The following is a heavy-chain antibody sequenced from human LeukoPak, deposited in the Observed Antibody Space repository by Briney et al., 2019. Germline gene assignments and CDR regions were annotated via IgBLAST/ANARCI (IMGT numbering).Heavy chain of an antibody. CDR3: ARAGGVWLEFDY. CDR2: IFYSGST. Sequence: SETLSLTCAVSGVSISSGGYYWSWIRQHPGKGLEWIGYIFYSGSTYYNPSLKSRVTISVDTSKNQFSLKLSSVTAEDTAVYYCARAGGVWLEFDYWGQGTLVTVSS. J-gene: IGHJ4*02. D-gene: IGHD2-8*02. V-gene: IGHV4-31*11. CDR1: GVSISSGGYY.